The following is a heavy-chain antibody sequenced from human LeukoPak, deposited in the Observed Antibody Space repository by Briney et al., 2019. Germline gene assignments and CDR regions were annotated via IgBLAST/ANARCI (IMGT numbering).Heavy chain of an antibody. D-gene: IGHD3-3*01. V-gene: IGHV3-15*01. CDR3: TTLGGFLEWRADYMDV. J-gene: IGHJ6*03. CDR2: IKSKTDGGTT. Sequence: GGSLRLSCAASGFTFSNAWMSWVRQAPGKGLEWVGRIKSKTDGGTTDYAAPVKGRFTISRDDSKNTLYLQMNSLKTEDTAVYYCTTLGGFLEWRADYMDVWGKGTTVTVSS. CDR1: GFTFSNAW.